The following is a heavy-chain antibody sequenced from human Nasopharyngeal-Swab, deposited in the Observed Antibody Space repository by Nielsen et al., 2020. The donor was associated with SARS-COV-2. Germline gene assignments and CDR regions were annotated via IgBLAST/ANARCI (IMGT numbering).Heavy chain of an antibody. D-gene: IGHD1-26*01. Sequence: GESLKISCAASGFTFSSYWMSWVRQAPGKGLEWVANIKQDGSEKYYVDSVKGRFTISRDNAKNSLYLQMNSLRAEDTAVYYCAREEEWELLVSAFDIWGQGTMVTVSS. V-gene: IGHV3-7*01. CDR2: IKQDGSEK. CDR1: GFTFSSYW. CDR3: AREEEWELLVSAFDI. J-gene: IGHJ3*02.